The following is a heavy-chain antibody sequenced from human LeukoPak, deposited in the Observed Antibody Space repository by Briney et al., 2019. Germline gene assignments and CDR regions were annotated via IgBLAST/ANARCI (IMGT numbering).Heavy chain of an antibody. CDR2: IYHSGST. CDR1: GGSIRRADYY. CDR3: ARETGNAWDHYFDS. Sequence: SETLSLTCTVSGGSIRRADYYWGWIRQSLGKGLEWIGSIYHSGSTYYNPSLQSRVTQSVDTSKNRFSLKLNSVTAADTAVYFCARETGNAWDHYFDSWGQGTQVTVSS. D-gene: IGHD1-1*01. J-gene: IGHJ4*02. V-gene: IGHV4-39*07.